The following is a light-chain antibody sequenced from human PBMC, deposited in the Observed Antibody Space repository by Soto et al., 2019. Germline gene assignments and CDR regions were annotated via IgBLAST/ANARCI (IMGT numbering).Light chain of an antibody. V-gene: IGKV3-15*01. J-gene: IGKJ5*01. CDR2: GAS. Sequence: EIVMTQSPVTLSVSPGERATLSCRASQSVSTNLAWYQLKPGQAPRLLIYGASTRATGIPARFSGSGSGTEFTLTISSLQSEDFAVYYCQQYNNWPPLITFGQGTRLEIK. CDR1: QSVSTN. CDR3: QQYNNWPPLIT.